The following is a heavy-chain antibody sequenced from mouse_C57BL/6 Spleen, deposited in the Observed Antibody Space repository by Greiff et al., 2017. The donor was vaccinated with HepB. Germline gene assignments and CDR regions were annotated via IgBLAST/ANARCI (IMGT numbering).Heavy chain of an antibody. Sequence: EVQLQQSGPELVKPGASVKISCKASGYTFTDYYMNWVKQSHGKSLEWIGDINPNNGGTSYNQKFKGKATLTVDKSSSTAYMELRSLTSEDSAVYYCARFSYFGTLYWYVDVWGTGTTVTVSS. CDR1: GYTFTDYY. J-gene: IGHJ1*03. CDR2: INPNNGGT. D-gene: IGHD1-1*01. V-gene: IGHV1-26*01. CDR3: ARFSYFGTLYWYVDV.